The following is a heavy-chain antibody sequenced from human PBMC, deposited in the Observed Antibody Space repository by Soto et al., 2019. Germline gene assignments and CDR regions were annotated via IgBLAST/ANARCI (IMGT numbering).Heavy chain of an antibody. CDR1: GYTFSSYA. V-gene: IGHV1-3*01. J-gene: IGHJ4*02. Sequence: QVHLVQSGAEVRKPGASVKVSCKASGYTFSSYAMHWVRQAPGQRLEWMGWINAGYGNTKSSQKFQDRVTISRDTPATTAYMELTCLRSEDTAVYYCARDTGDGTLAFWGQGTLVTVSS. CDR2: INAGYGNT. D-gene: IGHD7-27*01. CDR3: ARDTGDGTLAF.